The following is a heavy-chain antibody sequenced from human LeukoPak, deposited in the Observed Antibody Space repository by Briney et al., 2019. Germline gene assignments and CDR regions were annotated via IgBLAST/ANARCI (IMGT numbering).Heavy chain of an antibody. CDR2: ISSSGSTI. CDR1: GFTFSDYY. V-gene: IGHV3-11*01. J-gene: IGHJ4*02. CDR3: ARDRPVAGTDY. Sequence: GGSLRHSCVASGFTFSDYYMSWIRQAPGKGLEWVSYISSSGSTIYYADSVKGRFTISRDNAKNSLYLQMNSLRAEDTAVYYCARDRPVAGTDYWGQGTLVTVSS. D-gene: IGHD6-19*01.